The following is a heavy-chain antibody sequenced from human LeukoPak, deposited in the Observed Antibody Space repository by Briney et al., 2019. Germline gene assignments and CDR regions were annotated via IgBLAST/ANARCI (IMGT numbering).Heavy chain of an antibody. CDR2: IYHSGST. D-gene: IGHD5-18*01. V-gene: IGHV4-38-2*02. CDR1: GYSISSGYY. CDR3: AKSSYSIFDY. J-gene: IGHJ4*02. Sequence: NSSETLSLTCTVSGYSISSGYYWGWIRQPPGKGLEWIGSIYHSGSTYYSPSLKSRVTISVDTSKNQFSLKLSSVTAADTAVYYCAKSSYSIFDYWGQGTLVTVSS.